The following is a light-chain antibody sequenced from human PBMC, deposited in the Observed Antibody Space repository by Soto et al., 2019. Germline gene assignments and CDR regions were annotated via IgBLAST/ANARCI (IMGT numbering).Light chain of an antibody. CDR2: GAS. CDR3: QQYDNWPPLT. V-gene: IGKV3-15*01. Sequence: EIVMTQSPVTLSVPPGERATLSCRASQSVGRNLAWYQQKPGQAPRLLIYGASTRATGIPARFSGSGSGTEFSLTISSLQSEDFAVYFCQQYDNWPPLTFGGGTKVDIK. J-gene: IGKJ4*01. CDR1: QSVGRN.